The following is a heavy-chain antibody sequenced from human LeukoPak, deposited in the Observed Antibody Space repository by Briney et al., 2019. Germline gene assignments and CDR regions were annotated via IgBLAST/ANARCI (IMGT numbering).Heavy chain of an antibody. D-gene: IGHD3-9*01. CDR2: ISTNGGST. V-gene: IGHV3-64D*06. CDR1: GFRFSSYA. Sequence: GGSLRLSCSASGFRFSSYAMHWVRQAPGKGLEYVSAISTNGGSTYYADPVKGRFTISRDNSKNTLYLQMSSLRAEDTAVYYCVKDLLTGYYPFDYWGQGTLVTVSS. CDR3: VKDLLTGYYPFDY. J-gene: IGHJ4*02.